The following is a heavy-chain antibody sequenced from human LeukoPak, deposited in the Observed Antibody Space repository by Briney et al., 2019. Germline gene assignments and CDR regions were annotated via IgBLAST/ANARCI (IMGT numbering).Heavy chain of an antibody. CDR3: ARGPRLRLGDPFDY. V-gene: IGHV4-34*01. J-gene: IGHJ4*02. CDR1: GGSFSGYY. D-gene: IGHD3-16*01. CDR2: INHSGST. Sequence: SETLSLTCAVYGGSFSGYYWSWIRQPPGKGLEWVGEINHSGSTNYNPSLKSRVPISVETSRNKFSLNLSSVTAAATAVYYCARGPRLRLGDPFDYWGQGTLVTVSS.